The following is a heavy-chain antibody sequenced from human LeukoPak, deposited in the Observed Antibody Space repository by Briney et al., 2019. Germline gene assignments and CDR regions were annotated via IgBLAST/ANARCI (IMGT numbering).Heavy chain of an antibody. V-gene: IGHV3-48*03. CDR1: GFTFSSYE. CDR2: ISSSGSTI. J-gene: IGHJ4*02. D-gene: IGHD2-15*01. CDR3: ARARALCSGGSCYTYYFDY. Sequence: GGSLRLSCAASGFTFSSYEMNWVRQAPGKGLEWVSYISSSGSTIYYADSVKGRFTISRDNAKNSLYLQMDSLRAEDTAVYYCARARALCSGGSCYTYYFDYWGQGTLVTVSS.